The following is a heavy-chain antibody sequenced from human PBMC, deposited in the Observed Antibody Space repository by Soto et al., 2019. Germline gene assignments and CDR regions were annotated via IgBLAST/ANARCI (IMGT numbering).Heavy chain of an antibody. CDR3: ARGHDILPGWKFTF. Sequence: QVRLVQSGSEVKKPGASVKVSCKTYGYDFTNYGINWVRQAPGQGLGWMGWISAYNGNIVYAQNFRGRATLTTDTSTGSAYMELRGLRSDDTAVYYCARGHDILPGWKFTFWGQGTLVTVSS. J-gene: IGHJ4*02. D-gene: IGHD3-9*01. CDR1: GYDFTNYG. V-gene: IGHV1-18*01. CDR2: ISAYNGNI.